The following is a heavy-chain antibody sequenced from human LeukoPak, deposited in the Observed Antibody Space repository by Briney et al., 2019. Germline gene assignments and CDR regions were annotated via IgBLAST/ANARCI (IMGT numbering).Heavy chain of an antibody. Sequence: SETLSLTCTVSGASINKDYWAWIRQPAGKGLEWIGRIHPSGITHQNPSLRGRVTMSIDASKNQFSLKLSSVTAADTAVYYCARSLVVRGVIYLSYYFDYWGQGTLVTVSS. V-gene: IGHV4-4*07. CDR3: ARSLVVRGVIYLSYYFDY. CDR1: GASINKDY. CDR2: IHPSGIT. D-gene: IGHD3-10*01. J-gene: IGHJ4*02.